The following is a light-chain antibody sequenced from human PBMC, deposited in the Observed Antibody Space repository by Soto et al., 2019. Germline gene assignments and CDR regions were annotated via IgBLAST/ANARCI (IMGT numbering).Light chain of an antibody. CDR2: DVS. J-gene: IGKJ4*01. CDR1: HDIKKY. Sequence: DLEMTQSPSSLSASVGDRVTITCQASHDIKKYLNWYQQKAHKVPKLLIHDVSTLATGVPSRFTGSGSGTDFTLTINSLQPEDVATYYCQQFDDLPLTFGGGTKVDIK. CDR3: QQFDDLPLT. V-gene: IGKV1-33*01.